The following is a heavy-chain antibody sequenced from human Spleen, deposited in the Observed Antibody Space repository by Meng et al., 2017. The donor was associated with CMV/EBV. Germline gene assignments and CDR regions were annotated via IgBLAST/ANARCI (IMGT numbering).Heavy chain of an antibody. D-gene: IGHD2/OR15-2a*01. Sequence: GESLKISCGVSGFIISDDWMSWVRQAPGKGPEWVANIKEDGSEKYYLDSVKGRFIISRDNANNSVFLQMNSLRVEDTAVHYCVKPYCTSTTCYMGWFDPWGQGTLVTVSS. CDR3: VKPYCTSTTCYMGWFDP. V-gene: IGHV3-7*01. J-gene: IGHJ5*02. CDR2: IKEDGSEK. CDR1: GFIISDDW.